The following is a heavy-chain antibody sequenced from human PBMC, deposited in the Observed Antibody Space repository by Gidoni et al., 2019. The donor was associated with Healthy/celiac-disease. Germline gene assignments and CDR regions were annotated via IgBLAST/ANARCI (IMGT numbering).Heavy chain of an antibody. Sequence: QVQLVESGGGVVQPGRSLRLSCAASGFTFSSYGMHWVRQAPGKGLEWVAVIWYDGSNKYYADSVKGRFTISRDNSKNTLYLQMNSLRAEDTAVYYCARDHDDFWSGYFNNWFDPWGQGTLVTVSS. CDR2: IWYDGSNK. CDR3: ARDHDDFWSGYFNNWFDP. CDR1: GFTFSSYG. J-gene: IGHJ5*02. V-gene: IGHV3-33*01. D-gene: IGHD3-3*01.